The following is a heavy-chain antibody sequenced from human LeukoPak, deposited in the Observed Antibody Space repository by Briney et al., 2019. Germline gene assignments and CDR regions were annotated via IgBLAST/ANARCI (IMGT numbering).Heavy chain of an antibody. CDR3: AREGLTMVRGVIITNYFDY. J-gene: IGHJ4*02. D-gene: IGHD3-10*01. CDR1: GYTFTSYY. Sequence: ASVKASCKASGYTFTSYYMHWVRQAPGQGLEWMGIINPSGGSTSYAQKFQGRVTMTRDTSTSTVYMELGSLRSEDTAVYYCAREGLTMVRGVIITNYFDYWGQGTLVTVSS. CDR2: INPSGGST. V-gene: IGHV1-46*01.